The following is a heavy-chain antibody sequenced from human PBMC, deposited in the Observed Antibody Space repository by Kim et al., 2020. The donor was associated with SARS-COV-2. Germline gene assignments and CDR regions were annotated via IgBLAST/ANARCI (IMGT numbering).Heavy chain of an antibody. CDR3: ARDRDANWFDP. CDR2: T. D-gene: IGHD3-10*01. J-gene: IGHJ5*02. Sequence: TNYAQKLQGRVTMTTDTSTSTAYMELRSLRSDDTAVYYCARDRDANWFDPWGQGTLVTVSS. V-gene: IGHV1-18*01.